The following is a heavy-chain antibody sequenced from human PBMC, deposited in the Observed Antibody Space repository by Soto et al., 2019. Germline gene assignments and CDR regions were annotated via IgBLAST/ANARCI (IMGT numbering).Heavy chain of an antibody. V-gene: IGHV1-18*01. J-gene: IGHJ5*02. D-gene: IGHD3-10*01. CDR2: ISTDNTHR. CDR1: GYNFLTFG. CDR3: ARDRPGISVIRAVKTYNYFDP. Sequence: GASVKVSCKASGYNFLTFGISWLRQAPGRGLEWMGWISTDNTHRNYAQNFQERVTMTTDTSTNTAYMELRSLRSADTAIYYCARDRPGISVIRAVKTYNYFDPWGQGTLVTVSS.